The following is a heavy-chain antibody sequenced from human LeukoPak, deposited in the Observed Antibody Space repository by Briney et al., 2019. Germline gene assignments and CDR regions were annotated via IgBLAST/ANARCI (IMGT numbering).Heavy chain of an antibody. CDR3: ARVKYYDILTGFPMDV. CDR1: GGSFSGYY. V-gene: IGHV4-34*01. D-gene: IGHD3-9*01. CDR2: IYYSGST. Sequence: PSETLSLTCAVYGGSFSGYYWSWIRQPPGKGLEWIGSIYYSGSTYYNPSLKSRVTISVDTSKNQFSLKLSSVTAADTAVYYCARVKYYDILTGFPMDVWGKGTTVTISS. J-gene: IGHJ6*03.